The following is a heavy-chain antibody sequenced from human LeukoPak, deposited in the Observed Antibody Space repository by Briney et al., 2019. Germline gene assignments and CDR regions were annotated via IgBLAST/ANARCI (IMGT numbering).Heavy chain of an antibody. CDR2: TYLGDSDT. V-gene: IGHV5-51*01. CDR3: ARRYSAGEVDY. Sequence: GESLKISCEGSGSSFSIYWIAWVRQMPGKGLEWMGITYLGDSDTRYSPSFQGQVTISADKSSSAAYLQWSSLKASDTAMYYCARRYSAGEVDYWGQGTLVTVSS. CDR1: GSSFSIYW. J-gene: IGHJ4*02. D-gene: IGHD1-14*01.